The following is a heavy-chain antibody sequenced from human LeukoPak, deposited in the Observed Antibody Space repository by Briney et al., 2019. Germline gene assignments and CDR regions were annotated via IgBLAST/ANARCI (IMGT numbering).Heavy chain of an antibody. Sequence: PGGSLRLSCAASGFTFSNYAMSWVRRAPGKGLEWVSAISANGGGTYYADSVKGRFTISRDNSKNTLYLQMNSLRAEDTAVYYCAKGSSPFDYWGQGTLVTVSS. CDR1: GFTFSNYA. V-gene: IGHV3-23*01. CDR2: ISANGGGT. CDR3: AKGSSPFDY. D-gene: IGHD6-13*01. J-gene: IGHJ4*02.